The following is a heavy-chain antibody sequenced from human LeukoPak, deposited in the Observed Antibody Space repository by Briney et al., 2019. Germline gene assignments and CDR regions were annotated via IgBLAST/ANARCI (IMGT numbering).Heavy chain of an antibody. CDR2: IIPIFGTA. D-gene: IGHD3-9*01. Sequence: SVKVSCKASGGTFSSYAISWVGQAPGQGLEWMGGIIPIFGTANYAQKFQGRVTITADESTSTAYMELSSLRSEDTAVYYCARGRPYYDILTGFLAFDIWGQGTMVTVSS. J-gene: IGHJ3*02. V-gene: IGHV1-69*13. CDR1: GGTFSSYA. CDR3: ARGRPYYDILTGFLAFDI.